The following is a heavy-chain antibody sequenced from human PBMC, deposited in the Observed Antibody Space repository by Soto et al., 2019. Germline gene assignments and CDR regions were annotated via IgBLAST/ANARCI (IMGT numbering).Heavy chain of an antibody. D-gene: IGHD6-13*01. CDR2: IYYSGSA. CDR1: GASISSGDYY. CDR3: ARMAAGASRPFDF. Sequence: QVQLQESGPGLVKPSQTLSLTCTVSGASISSGDYYWSWIRQPPGKGLEWIGYIYYSGSALYSPSLKSRPNMSVDTYKNQFSLNLNSVTAADTAVYYCARMAAGASRPFDFWGQGRLVTVSS. V-gene: IGHV4-30-4*01. J-gene: IGHJ4*02.